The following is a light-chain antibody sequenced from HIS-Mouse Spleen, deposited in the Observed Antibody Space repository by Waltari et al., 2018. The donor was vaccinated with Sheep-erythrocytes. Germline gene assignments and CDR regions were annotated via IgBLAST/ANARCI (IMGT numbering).Light chain of an antibody. Sequence: QSALTHPRPVPGSLGQPVPIPCTGTTSVFGGLTYVSGSQQPPGKPHKLMIYDVITRPSGVPDRFSGSKSGNTASLTISGLQAEDEADYYCCSYAGSYNHVFATGTKVTVL. J-gene: IGLJ1*01. CDR1: TSVFGGLTY. CDR2: DVI. CDR3: CSYAGSYNHV. V-gene: IGLV2-11*01.